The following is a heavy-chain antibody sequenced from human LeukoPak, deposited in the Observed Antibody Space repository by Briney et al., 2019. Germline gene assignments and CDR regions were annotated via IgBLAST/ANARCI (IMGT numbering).Heavy chain of an antibody. V-gene: IGHV4-39*01. D-gene: IGHD2-2*01. J-gene: IGHJ4*02. CDR2: IHYSGST. CDR1: GGSISSSSYY. CDR3: AGSGGYCSSSGCYVYYFDS. Sequence: SETLSLTCTVSGGSISSSSYYWAWIRQPPGKGLEWIGSIHYSGSTYYNPSLRSRVTMSIDMSTNQFSLKLSSVTAADTAVYYCAGSGGYCSSSGCYVYYFDSWGQGTLVTVSP.